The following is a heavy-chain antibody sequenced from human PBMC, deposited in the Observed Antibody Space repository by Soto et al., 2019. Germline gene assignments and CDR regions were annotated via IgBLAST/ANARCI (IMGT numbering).Heavy chain of an antibody. V-gene: IGHV4-39*01. J-gene: IGHJ4*02. CDR1: GGSISSSAYY. Sequence: QLQLQESGPELVKPSETLSLTCTVSGGSISSSAYYWGWIRQPPGKGLEWIASISYSAIAYYNPSLKSRVTMSVDTSKNQFSLKLNSVTAADTAVYYCARRSSYSSSFGYWGQGILVTVSS. CDR2: ISYSAIA. D-gene: IGHD6-6*01. CDR3: ARRSSYSSSFGY.